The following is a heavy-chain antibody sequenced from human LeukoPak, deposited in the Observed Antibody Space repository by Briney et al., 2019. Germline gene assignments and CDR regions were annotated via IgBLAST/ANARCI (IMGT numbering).Heavy chain of an antibody. CDR2: LNPSSGNT. V-gene: IGHV1-2*06. CDR1: RYTFTGHY. Sequence: KVSCKASRYTFTGHYIHWVRQAPGQGLEWMGRLNPSSGNTEYTQKFLRRVTMTRDTSISTAYMELSGLTSDDTAIYYCARQRGLGSFDYWGQGVLVTVSS. J-gene: IGHJ4*02. D-gene: IGHD5-12*01. CDR3: ARQRGLGSFDY.